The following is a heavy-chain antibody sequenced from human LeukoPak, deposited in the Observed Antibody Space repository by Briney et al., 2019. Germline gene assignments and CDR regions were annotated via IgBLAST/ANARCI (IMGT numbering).Heavy chain of an antibody. J-gene: IGHJ4*02. V-gene: IGHV3-7*05. CDR2: INQDGSEK. D-gene: IGHD1-26*01. CDR3: ARDRVGPTTVDY. Sequence: PGGSLRLSCAASGFTYSSYWMSWVRQAPGKGLEWVANINQDGSEKYYVDSVKGRFTISRDNSKNTLYLQMSSLTADDTAVFFCARDRVGPTTVDYWGQGTLVTVSS. CDR1: GFTYSSYW.